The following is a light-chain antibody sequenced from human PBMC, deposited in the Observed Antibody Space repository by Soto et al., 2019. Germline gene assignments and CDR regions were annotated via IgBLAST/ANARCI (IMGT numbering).Light chain of an antibody. Sequence: QSVLTQPPSVSAAPGQKVTISCSGRSSNIGNNPVSWYQKFPGTAPKLLISDNNERPSAIPDRFSGSKSGTSATLAITGVQTGDEGDYYCATWDNSLKGVVFGGGTKLTVL. CDR1: SSNIGNNP. CDR2: DNN. V-gene: IGLV1-51*01. CDR3: ATWDNSLKGVV. J-gene: IGLJ2*01.